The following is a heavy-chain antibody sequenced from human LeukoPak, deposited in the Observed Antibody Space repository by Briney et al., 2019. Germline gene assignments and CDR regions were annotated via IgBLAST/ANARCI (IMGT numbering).Heavy chain of an antibody. V-gene: IGHV4-59*01. D-gene: IGHD3-3*01. CDR3: ARARGWSGYYADY. CDR1: GSSISSYY. CDR2: IYYSGST. Sequence: SETLSLTCTVSGSSISSYYWSWIRQPAGKGLEWIGYIYYSGSTNYNPSLKSRVTISVDTSKNQFSLKLSSVTAADTAVYYCARARGWSGYYADYWGQGTLVTVSS. J-gene: IGHJ4*02.